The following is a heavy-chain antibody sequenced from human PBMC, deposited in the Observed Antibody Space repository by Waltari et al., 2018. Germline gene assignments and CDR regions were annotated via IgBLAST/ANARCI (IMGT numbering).Heavy chain of an antibody. Sequence: QMELQESGPRLVTPSETLSLTCNVSGDSISVRRNYWAWLRQPPGKNLQWIGSIYYSGTTYYNPSLKGRFAISVDTSRNQFSLNVNSVTAADTGIYYCARQLRFVDWIPRYFDSWGRGTLATVSS. CDR1: GDSISVRRNY. D-gene: IGHD3-3*01. CDR2: IYYSGTT. V-gene: IGHV4-39*01. CDR3: ARQLRFVDWIPRYFDS. J-gene: IGHJ4*02.